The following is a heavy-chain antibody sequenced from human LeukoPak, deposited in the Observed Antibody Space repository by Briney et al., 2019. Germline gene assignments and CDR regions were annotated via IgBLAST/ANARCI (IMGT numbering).Heavy chain of an antibody. CDR1: GGTFSSYA. V-gene: IGHV1-69*05. Sequence: SVKVSCKASGGTFSSYAISWVRQAPGQGLEWIGRIIPIFGTANYAQKFQGRVTITTDESTSTAYMELSSLRSEDTAVYYCARVPSSSDWFDPWGQGTLVTVSS. CDR3: ARVPSSSDWFDP. J-gene: IGHJ5*02. D-gene: IGHD6-13*01. CDR2: IIPIFGTA.